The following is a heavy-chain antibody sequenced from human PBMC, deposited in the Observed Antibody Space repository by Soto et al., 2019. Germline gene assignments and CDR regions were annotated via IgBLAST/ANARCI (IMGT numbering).Heavy chain of an antibody. J-gene: IGHJ4*02. V-gene: IGHV4-30-4*01. CDR3: ARDIGGSSGWYLNF. CDR1: GGSISSGDYY. Sequence: QVQLQESGPGLVKPSQTLSLTCTVSGGSISSGDYYWSWIRQPPGKGLEWIGYIYYSGSTSYNPSLRSRVTISLDTPKNQFSLKLNSVTAADTAVYYCARDIGGSSGWYLNFWGPGTLVTVSS. D-gene: IGHD6-19*01. CDR2: IYYSGST.